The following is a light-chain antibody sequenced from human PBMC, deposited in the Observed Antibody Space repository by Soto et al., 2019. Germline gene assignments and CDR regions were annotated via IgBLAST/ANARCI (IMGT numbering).Light chain of an antibody. CDR3: GTWDNSLNAVV. CDR2: DNN. CDR1: SSNIGDNY. V-gene: IGLV1-51*01. Sequence: QSVLTQPPSVSAAPGQKVTISCSGSSSNIGDNYVSWYRHLPGTAPKLFVYDNNKRPSGIPDRFSGSKSGTSATLGITGLQTGDEADYYCGTWDNSLNAVVFGGGTQLTVL. J-gene: IGLJ7*01.